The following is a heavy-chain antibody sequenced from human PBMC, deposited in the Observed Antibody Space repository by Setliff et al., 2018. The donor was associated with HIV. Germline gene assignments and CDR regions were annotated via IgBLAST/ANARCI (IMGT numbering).Heavy chain of an antibody. CDR2: IYHSGSI. V-gene: IGHV4-38-2*01. CDR3: ARGFAFGGVIVIPYYFDY. J-gene: IGHJ4*02. Sequence: SETLSLTCAVSGYSISSGYYWGWIRQPPGKGLEWIGSIYHSGSINDNPSLKSRLTISVDTSKNQFSLKLKSVTAADTAVYYCARGFAFGGVIVIPYYFDYWGQGTLVTVSS. CDR1: GYSISSGYY. D-gene: IGHD3-16*02.